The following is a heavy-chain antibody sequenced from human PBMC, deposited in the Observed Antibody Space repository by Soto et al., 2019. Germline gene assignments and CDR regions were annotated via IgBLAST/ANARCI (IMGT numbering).Heavy chain of an antibody. V-gene: IGHV4-4*07. J-gene: IGHJ6*01. CDR3: ARGVRDGYYGMDV. D-gene: IGHD3-16*02. Sequence: QAQLQESGPGLVKPSETLSLTCSVSGGSFSSYYWTWIRHPAGKGLEWIGRIYTNGNTNYNPSLKSRVTMSADTSKSPFSLRLRSVTAADTAVYYCARGVRDGYYGMDVWGPGATVTVSS. CDR2: IYTNGNT. CDR1: GGSFSSYY.